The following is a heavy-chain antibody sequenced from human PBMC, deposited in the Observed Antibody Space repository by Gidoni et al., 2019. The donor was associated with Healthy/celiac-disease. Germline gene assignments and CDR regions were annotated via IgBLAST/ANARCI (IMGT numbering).Heavy chain of an antibody. V-gene: IGHV3-30-3*01. CDR2: ISLDGSNK. Sequence: QVQLVESGGGVVQPGGSLRLSCAASGFIFSNYPMYWVRQAPGEGLEWVAVISLDGSNKYYADSVRGRFTISRDNSKNTLYLQMNSLRVEDTAVYYCASPRLSRSPDRFDYWGQGTLVTVSS. D-gene: IGHD6-6*01. CDR1: GFIFSNYP. J-gene: IGHJ4*02. CDR3: ASPRLSRSPDRFDY.